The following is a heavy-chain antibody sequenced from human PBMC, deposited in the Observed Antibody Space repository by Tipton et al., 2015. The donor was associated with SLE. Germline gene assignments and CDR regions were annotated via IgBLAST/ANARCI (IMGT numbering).Heavy chain of an antibody. J-gene: IGHJ4*02. CDR3: ARPRASSSLNFFDY. V-gene: IGHV1-69*06. CDR2: IIPIFGTA. CDR1: GGTFSSYA. Sequence: QSGAEVKKPGSSVKVSCKASGGTFSSYAISWVRQAPGQGLEWMGGIIPIFGTANYAQKVQGRVTITAAKSTSTAYMELSSLGSEDTAVYYCARPRASSSLNFFDYWGQGTLVTVSS. D-gene: IGHD6-13*01.